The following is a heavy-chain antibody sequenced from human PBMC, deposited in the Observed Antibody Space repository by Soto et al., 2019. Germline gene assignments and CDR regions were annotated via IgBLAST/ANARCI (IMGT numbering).Heavy chain of an antibody. CDR2: IVVGSGNT. CDR3: AADRKRPYYYDSSGYYRFYYGMDV. V-gene: IGHV1-58*01. J-gene: IGHJ6*02. Sequence: ASVKVSCKAPGFTFTSSAVQWVRQARGQRLEWIGWIVVGSGNTNYAQKFQERVTITRDMSTSTAYMELSSLRSEDTAVYYCAADRKRPYYYDSSGYYRFYYGMDVWG. CDR1: GFTFTSSA. D-gene: IGHD3-22*01.